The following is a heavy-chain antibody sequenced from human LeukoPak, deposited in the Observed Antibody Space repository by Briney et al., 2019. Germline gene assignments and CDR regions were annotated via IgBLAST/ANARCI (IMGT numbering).Heavy chain of an antibody. V-gene: IGHV3-74*01. CDR1: GFTFSSYW. Sequence: PGGSLRLSCAASGFTFSSYWMHWVRQAPGKGLVWVSRINSDGSSTSYADSVEGRFTISRDNAKNTLYLQMNSLRAEDTAVYYCARSPVGWFPNWFDPWGQGTLVTVSS. CDR2: INSDGSST. CDR3: ARSPVGWFPNWFDP. J-gene: IGHJ5*02. D-gene: IGHD3-3*01.